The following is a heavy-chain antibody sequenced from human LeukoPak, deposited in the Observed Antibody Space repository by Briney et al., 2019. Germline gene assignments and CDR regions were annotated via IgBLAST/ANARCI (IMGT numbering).Heavy chain of an antibody. CDR2: IADDGGVK. D-gene: IGHD3-3*01. CDR3: AREATWGEWYFDH. CDR1: GITFSRHG. V-gene: IGHV3-30*03. J-gene: IGHJ4*02. Sequence: GGSLRLSCVASGITFSRHGMNWVRQAPGKGLEWVAVIADDGGVKQYADSVKGRFTVSRDNSKSTLYLQMNGLSVEDTAIYYCAREATWGEWYFDHWGQGTPVTVSS.